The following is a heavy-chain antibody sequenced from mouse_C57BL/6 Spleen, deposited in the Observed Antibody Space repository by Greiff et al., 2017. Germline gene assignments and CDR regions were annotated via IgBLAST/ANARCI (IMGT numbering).Heavy chain of an antibody. J-gene: IGHJ2*01. V-gene: IGHV1-50*01. CDR3: ARGYCGSRTFDY. CDR2: IDPSDSYT. Sequence: QVQLQQPGAELVKPGASVKLSCKASGYTFTSYWMQWVKQRPGQGLEWIGEIDPSDSYTNYNQKFKGKATLTVDTSSSTAYMQLSSLTSEDSAVYYCARGYCGSRTFDYWGQGTTLTVSS. D-gene: IGHD1-1*01. CDR1: GYTFTSYW.